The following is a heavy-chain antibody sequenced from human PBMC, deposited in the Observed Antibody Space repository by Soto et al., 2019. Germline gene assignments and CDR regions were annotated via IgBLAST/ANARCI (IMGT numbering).Heavy chain of an antibody. V-gene: IGHV4-31*03. CDR2: IYYSGST. CDR3: ARFLDITARPRYYYSMDV. J-gene: IGHJ6*02. Sequence: QVQLQESGPGLVKPSQTLSLTCSVSGGSISSGSYYWSWIRQHPGKGLAWIGYIYYSGSTYYNPSLKTRVTISVDTSKNQFSLELSSVTAADTAVYYCARFLDITARPRYYYSMDVWGQGTTVAVSS. D-gene: IGHD6-6*01. CDR1: GGSISSGSYY.